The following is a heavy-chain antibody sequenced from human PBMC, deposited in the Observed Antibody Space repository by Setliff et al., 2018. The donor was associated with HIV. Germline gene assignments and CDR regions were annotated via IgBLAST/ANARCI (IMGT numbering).Heavy chain of an antibody. V-gene: IGHV1-8*01. CDR2: MNPKSGNT. Sequence: ASVKVSCKASGYSFTSYDINWVRQATGQGLEWMGWMNPKSGNTGYAQKFQGRVTMTRNTSISTAYMELNSLRSDDTAVYYCARGFRFRGIAAAAAFDYWGQGTLVTVSS. CDR3: ARGFRFRGIAAAAAFDY. D-gene: IGHD6-13*01. J-gene: IGHJ4*02. CDR1: GYSFTSYD.